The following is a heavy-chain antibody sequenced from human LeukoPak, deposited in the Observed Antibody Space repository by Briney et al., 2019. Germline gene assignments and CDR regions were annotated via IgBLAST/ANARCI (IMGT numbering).Heavy chain of an antibody. J-gene: IGHJ4*02. D-gene: IGHD5-18*01. V-gene: IGHV1-69*13. CDR1: GGTFSSYA. CDR2: IMSMFGTA. CDR3: ARGREIPAIGLDY. Sequence: VASVKVSCKASGGTFSSYALTWVRQAPGQGLEWMGGIMSMFGTAKYAQKFQGRVTITADESTSTAYMELSSLRSEDTAVYYCARGREIPAIGLDYWGQGTLVTVSS.